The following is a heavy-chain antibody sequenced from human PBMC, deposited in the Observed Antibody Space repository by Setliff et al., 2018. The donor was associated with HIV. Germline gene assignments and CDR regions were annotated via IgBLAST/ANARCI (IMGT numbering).Heavy chain of an antibody. CDR3: ARDKDEDYGSTSFDY. CDR2: LRSKIDGGTT. Sequence: GESLKISCAASGFTFSNAWMTWVRQAPGKGLEWVARLRSKIDGGTTEYAAPVKGRFTISRDDSLNTLYLQMNSLKTEDTAVYYCARDKDEDYGSTSFDYWGQGILVTVSS. CDR1: GFTFSNAW. V-gene: IGHV3-15*01. J-gene: IGHJ4*02. D-gene: IGHD4-17*01.